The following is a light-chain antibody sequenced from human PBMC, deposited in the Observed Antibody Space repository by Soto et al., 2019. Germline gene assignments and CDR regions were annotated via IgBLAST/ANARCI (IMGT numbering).Light chain of an antibody. Sequence: DFQMTQSPSSLSASVGDRVTITCRASQGISNFLAWYQQRPGKVPKLLIYAASTLQSGVPSRFSGSRSGTDFTLTISSLQPEDVAAYYCQKYNSAPPTFGQGTKVEIK. CDR2: AAS. CDR3: QKYNSAPPT. J-gene: IGKJ1*01. V-gene: IGKV1-27*01. CDR1: QGISNF.